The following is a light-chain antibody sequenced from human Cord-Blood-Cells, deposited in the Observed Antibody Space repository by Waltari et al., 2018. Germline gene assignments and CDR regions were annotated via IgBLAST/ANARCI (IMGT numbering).Light chain of an antibody. CDR3: QSYDSSNYV. CDR2: YDN. CDR1: SGHTATNN. J-gene: IGLJ1*01. Sequence: FMLTLPHSVSHSPGQTLTISCTRSSGHTATNNAPWYQQRPGSTPTTVIYYDNQRRSGVPDRFSGSINSCSNSASLTIAGLKTEDEADYYSQSYDSSNYVFGTGTKVTVL. V-gene: IGLV6-57*01.